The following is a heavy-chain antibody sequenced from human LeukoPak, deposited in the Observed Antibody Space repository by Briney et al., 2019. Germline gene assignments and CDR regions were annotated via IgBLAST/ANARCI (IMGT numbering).Heavy chain of an antibody. Sequence: GGSLRLSCAASGFTFSDYYMAWIRQAPGKGQEWISYISSSGYTTYDADSVKGRFTISRDNAQNYLYLQMNSLRVEDTAVYFCARETAYNRLDYWGQGTLVTLSS. CDR1: GFTFSDYY. V-gene: IGHV3-11*04. D-gene: IGHD1-1*01. J-gene: IGHJ4*02. CDR3: ARETAYNRLDY. CDR2: ISSSGYTT.